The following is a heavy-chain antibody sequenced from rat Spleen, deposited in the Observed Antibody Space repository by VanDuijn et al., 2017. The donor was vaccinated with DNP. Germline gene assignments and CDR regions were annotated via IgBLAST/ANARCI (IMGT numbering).Heavy chain of an antibody. CDR3: ARDNYGTSGALDP. CDR1: GFTFSDYY. Sequence: EVHLVESGGGLVQPGRSLKLSCAASGFTFSDYYMAWVRQAPTKGLEWVATIVYDGSGTYYGDSVKGRFTISRDDTKGTLYLQMDSLRSDDTATYYCARDNYGTSGALDPWGQGTSVTVSS. J-gene: IGHJ4*01. CDR2: IVYDGSGT. V-gene: IGHV5-22*01. D-gene: IGHD1-11*01.